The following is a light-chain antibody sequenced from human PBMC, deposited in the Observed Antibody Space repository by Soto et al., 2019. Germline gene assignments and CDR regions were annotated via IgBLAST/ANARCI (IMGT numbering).Light chain of an antibody. CDR1: QTVSFY. V-gene: IGKV3-11*01. CDR3: QQRSNWPPFT. Sequence: EIVLTQSPATLSLSPGERATLSCRASQTVSFYFAWYQQKPGQAPRLLIYDASKSAAGTPARFSGSGSETDFTPAISSLEAEDFAVYYYQQRSNWPPFTFGPGTKVDIK. J-gene: IGKJ3*01. CDR2: DAS.